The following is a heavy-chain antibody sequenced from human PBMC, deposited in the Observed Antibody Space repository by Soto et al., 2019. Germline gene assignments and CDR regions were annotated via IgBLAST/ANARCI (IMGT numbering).Heavy chain of an antibody. V-gene: IGHV4-30-4*01. CDR2: IYYSGST. CDR3: ARKNYYDSSGYYLRAFDI. J-gene: IGHJ3*02. Sequence: PSETLSLTCTVSGGSISSGDYYWSWIRQPPGKGLEWIGYIYYSGSTYYNPSLKSRVTISVDTSKNQFSLKLSSVTAADTAVYYCARKNYYDSSGYYLRAFDIWGQGTMVT. D-gene: IGHD3-22*01. CDR1: GGSISSGDYY.